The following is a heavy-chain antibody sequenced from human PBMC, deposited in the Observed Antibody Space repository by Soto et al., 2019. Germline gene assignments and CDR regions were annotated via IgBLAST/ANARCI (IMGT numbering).Heavy chain of an antibody. J-gene: IGHJ6*02. CDR1: GYTFTSDG. D-gene: IGHD3-3*01. V-gene: IGHV1-18*01. Sequence: GVSVKLSWKASGYTFTSDGISWVRQAPGQGLEWMGWISAYNGNTNYAQKLQGRVTMTTDTSTSTAYMELRSLRSDDTAVYYCARSGYYTMRVFPIINSHYYYGMDVWGQGTTVTVSS. CDR2: ISAYNGNT. CDR3: ARSGYYTMRVFPIINSHYYYGMDV.